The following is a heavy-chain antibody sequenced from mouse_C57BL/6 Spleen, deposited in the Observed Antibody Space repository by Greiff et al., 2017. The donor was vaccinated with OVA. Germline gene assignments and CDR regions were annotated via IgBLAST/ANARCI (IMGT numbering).Heavy chain of an antibody. D-gene: IGHD2-2*01. CDR1: GYAFSSYW. CDR2: IYPGDGDT. Sequence: VQLVESGAELVKPGASVKISCKASGYAFSSYWMNWVKQRPGKGLEWIGQIYPGDGDTNYNGKFKGKATLTADKSSSTAYMQLSSLTSEDSAVYFCASHYGSYAMDYWGQGTSVTVSS. CDR3: ASHYGSYAMDY. V-gene: IGHV1-80*01. J-gene: IGHJ4*01.